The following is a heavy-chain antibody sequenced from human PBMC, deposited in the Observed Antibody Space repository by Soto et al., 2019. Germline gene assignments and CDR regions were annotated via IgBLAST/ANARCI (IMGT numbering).Heavy chain of an antibody. CDR2: IRSKAYGGTT. J-gene: IGHJ3*02. V-gene: IGHV3-49*03. CDR1: GFTFGDYA. Sequence: GGSLRLSCTASGFTFGDYAMSWFRQAPGKGLEWVGFIRSKAYGGTTEYAASVKGRFTISRDDSNSIAYLQMNSLKTEDTAVYYCTRDSPITMVRGVNKEDAFDIWGQGTMVTVSS. CDR3: TRDSPITMVRGVNKEDAFDI. D-gene: IGHD3-10*01.